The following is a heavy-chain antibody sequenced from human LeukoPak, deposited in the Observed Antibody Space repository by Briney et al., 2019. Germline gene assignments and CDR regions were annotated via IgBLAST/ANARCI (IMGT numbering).Heavy chain of an antibody. D-gene: IGHD5-12*01. CDR1: GGSISSSSYY. V-gene: IGHV4-39*01. J-gene: IGHJ4*02. CDR3: ARQTYSGYAKYYFDY. Sequence: SETLSLTCTVSGGSISSSSYYWGWIRQPPGKGLEWIGSIYYSGSTYYNPSLKSRVTISVDTSKNQFSLKLSSVTAADTAVYYCARQTYSGYAKYYFDYWGQGTLVTVSS. CDR2: IYYSGST.